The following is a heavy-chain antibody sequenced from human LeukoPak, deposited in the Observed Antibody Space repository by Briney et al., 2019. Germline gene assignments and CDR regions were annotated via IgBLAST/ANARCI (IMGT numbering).Heavy chain of an antibody. D-gene: IGHD5-12*01. Sequence: ASVKVSCKASGYIFTGYYMHWVRQAPGQGLEWMGWTNPNSGGTNYAQKFQGRVTMTRDTSISTAYMELSRLRSDDTAVYYCARGGYSGYDGPGSYYYYYMDVWGKGTTVTISS. CDR3: ARGGYSGYDGPGSYYYYYMDV. V-gene: IGHV1-2*02. CDR2: TNPNSGGT. J-gene: IGHJ6*03. CDR1: GYIFTGYY.